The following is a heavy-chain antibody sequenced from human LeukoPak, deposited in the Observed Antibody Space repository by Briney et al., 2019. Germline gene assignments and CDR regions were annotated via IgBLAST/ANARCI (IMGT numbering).Heavy chain of an antibody. CDR3: ARDSFVFWGLVVRYYYYMDV. J-gene: IGHJ6*03. CDR1: GFTVSSNY. CDR2: IYSGGST. D-gene: IGHD2-2*01. Sequence: PGGSPRLSCAASGFTVSSNYMSWVRQAPGKGLEWVSVIYSGGSTYYADSVKGRFTISRDNSKNTLYLQMNSLRAEDTAVYYCARDSFVFWGLVVRYYYYMDVWGKGTTVTVSS. V-gene: IGHV3-53*01.